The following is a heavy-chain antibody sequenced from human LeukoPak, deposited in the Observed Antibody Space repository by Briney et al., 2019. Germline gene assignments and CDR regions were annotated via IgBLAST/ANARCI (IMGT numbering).Heavy chain of an antibody. CDR2: IKQDGSEK. D-gene: IGHD1-26*01. CDR1: GFTFSSYW. Sequence: QPGGSLRLSCAASGFTFSSYWMSWVRQAPRKRLEWVANIKQDGSEKYYVDSVKGRFTISRDNAKNSLYLQMNSLRAEDTAVYYCARRKFSGSYSSYYYYYYMDVWGKGTTVTVSS. CDR3: ARRKFSGSYSSYYYYYYMDV. V-gene: IGHV3-7*01. J-gene: IGHJ6*03.